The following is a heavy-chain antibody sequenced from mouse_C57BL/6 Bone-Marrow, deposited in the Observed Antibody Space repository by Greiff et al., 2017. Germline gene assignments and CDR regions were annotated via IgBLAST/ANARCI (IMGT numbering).Heavy chain of an antibody. Sequence: QVQLKQPGAELVRPGSSVKLSCKASGYTFTSYWMHWVKQRPIQGLEWIGNIDPSDSETHYNQKFKDKATLTVDKSSSTAYMQLSSLTSEDSAVYYCARGGYYYGSIYWGQGTTLTVSS. CDR3: ARGGYYYGSIY. D-gene: IGHD1-1*01. CDR2: IDPSDSET. CDR1: GYTFTSYW. J-gene: IGHJ2*01. V-gene: IGHV1-52*01.